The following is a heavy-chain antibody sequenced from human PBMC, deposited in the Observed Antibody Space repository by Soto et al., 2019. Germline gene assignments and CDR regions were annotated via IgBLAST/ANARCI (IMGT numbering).Heavy chain of an antibody. Sequence: GGSLRLSCAASGFTFDDYTMHWVRQAPGKGLEWVSLISWDGGSTYYADSVKGRFTISRDNSKNSLYLQMNSLRTEDTALYYCAKDIIRDSSGYYGPSHYYYYGMDVWGQGTTVTVSS. CDR3: AKDIIRDSSGYYGPSHYYYYGMDV. CDR2: ISWDGGST. V-gene: IGHV3-43*01. D-gene: IGHD3-22*01. CDR1: GFTFDDYT. J-gene: IGHJ6*02.